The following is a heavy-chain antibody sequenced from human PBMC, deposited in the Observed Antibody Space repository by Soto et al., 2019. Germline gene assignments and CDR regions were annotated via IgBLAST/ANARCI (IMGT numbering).Heavy chain of an antibody. Sequence: ASVKVSCKTSGYTFDIYGISWVRQVPGKGPEWMGWISADNGDTKYAQRMQGRVTMTTDTATSTAYMELRSLRSDDTAVYYCARDRSYYYDSSGYPFDFWGQGSLVTVSS. J-gene: IGHJ4*02. CDR3: ARDRSYYYDSSGYPFDF. CDR1: GYTFDIYG. CDR2: ISADNGDT. V-gene: IGHV1-18*01. D-gene: IGHD3-22*01.